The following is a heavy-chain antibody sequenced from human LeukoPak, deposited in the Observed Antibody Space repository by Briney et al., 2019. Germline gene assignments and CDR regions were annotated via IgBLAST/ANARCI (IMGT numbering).Heavy chain of an antibody. V-gene: IGHV3-7*01. D-gene: IGHD3-10*01. CDR2: IKEDGTEK. J-gene: IGHJ4*02. Sequence: GGSLRLSCAASGFTFSNYWMGWVRQPPGKRLQWVANIKEDGTEKYYVDSVKGRFTLSRDNAKNSVYLQMNSLRVEDTAVYYCARRPFGADYWGQGTLVTVSS. CDR3: ARRPFGADY. CDR1: GFTFSNYW.